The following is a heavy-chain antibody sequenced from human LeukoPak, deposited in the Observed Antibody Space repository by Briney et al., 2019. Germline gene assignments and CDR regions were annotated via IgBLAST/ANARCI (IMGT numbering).Heavy chain of an antibody. D-gene: IGHD5-12*01. CDR1: GFTFDSYA. Sequence: GGSLRLSCAASGFTFDSYAMSWVRQAPGKGLEWVSAVSRFGGTTYYADSAKGRFTISRDNSKNTLYLQMSSLRAKDTAVYYCAADSPGYSGYGLLDYWGQGTLVTVSS. V-gene: IGHV3-23*01. J-gene: IGHJ4*02. CDR2: VSRFGGTT. CDR3: AADSPGYSGYGLLDY.